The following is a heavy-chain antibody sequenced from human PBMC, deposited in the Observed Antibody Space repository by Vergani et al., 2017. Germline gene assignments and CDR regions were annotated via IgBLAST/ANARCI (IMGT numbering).Heavy chain of an antibody. CDR2: IRYDGSNK. CDR3: AKDHSRWSSGWSNGDY. V-gene: IGHV3-30*02. J-gene: IGHJ4*02. CDR1: GYTFTSYY. Sequence: QVQLVQSGAEVKKPGASVKVSCKASGYTFTSYYMHWVRQAPGQGLEWVAFIRYDGSNKYYADSVKGRFTISRDNSKNTLYLQMNSLRAEDTAVYYCAKDHSRWSSGWSNGDYWGQGTLVTVSS. D-gene: IGHD6-19*01.